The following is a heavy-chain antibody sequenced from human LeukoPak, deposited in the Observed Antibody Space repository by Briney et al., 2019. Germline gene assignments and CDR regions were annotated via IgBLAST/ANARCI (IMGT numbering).Heavy chain of an antibody. V-gene: IGHV3-9*01. CDR1: GFTFDDYA. Sequence: GGSLRLSCAASGFTFDDYAMHWVRQAPGKGLEWVSGISWNSGSIGYADPVKGRFTISRDNAKNSLYLQMNSLRAEDTALYYCAAIDYWGQGTLVTVSS. CDR3: AAIDY. CDR2: ISWNSGSI. J-gene: IGHJ4*02.